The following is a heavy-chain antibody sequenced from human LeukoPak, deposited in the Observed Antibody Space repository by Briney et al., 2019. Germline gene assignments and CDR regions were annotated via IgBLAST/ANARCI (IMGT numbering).Heavy chain of an antibody. CDR1: GFIFTNYF. V-gene: IGHV3-7*01. D-gene: IGHD3-22*01. CDR3: ARDIYSYYDSSGYLNY. Sequence: GSLRLSCAASGFIFTNYFTSWVRQAPGKGLEWVASIKHDGSEKYYVDSVRGRFTISRDNTMNSLYLQMSSLRAEDTAVYYCARDIYSYYDSSGYLNYWGQGTLVTVSS. J-gene: IGHJ4*02. CDR2: IKHDGSEK.